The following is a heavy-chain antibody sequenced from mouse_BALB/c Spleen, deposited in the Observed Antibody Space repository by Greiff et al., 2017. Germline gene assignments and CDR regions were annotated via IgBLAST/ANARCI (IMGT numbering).Heavy chain of an antibody. Sequence: VQLKESGPGLVKPSQTVSLTCTVTGISITTGNYRWSWIRQFPGNKLEWIGYIYYSGTITYNPSLTSRTTITRDTSKNQFFLEMNSLTAEDTATYYCARDQRGLWFAYWGQGTLVTVSA. CDR2: IYYSGTI. J-gene: IGHJ3*01. V-gene: IGHV3-5*02. D-gene: IGHD3-3*01. CDR1: GISITTGNYR. CDR3: ARDQRGLWFAY.